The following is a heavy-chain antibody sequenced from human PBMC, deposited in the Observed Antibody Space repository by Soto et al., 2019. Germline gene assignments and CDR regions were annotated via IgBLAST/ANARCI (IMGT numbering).Heavy chain of an antibody. CDR3: ARRHGDYLHYYYGMDV. J-gene: IGHJ6*02. CDR2: IDPSDSYT. V-gene: IGHV5-10-1*01. Sequence: LGESLKISCKGSGYSFTSYWISWVRQMPGKGLEWMGRIDPSDSYTNYSPSFQGHVTISADKSISTAYLQWSSLKASDTAMYYCARRHGDYLHYYYGMDVWGQGTTVTVSS. CDR1: GYSFTSYW. D-gene: IGHD4-17*01.